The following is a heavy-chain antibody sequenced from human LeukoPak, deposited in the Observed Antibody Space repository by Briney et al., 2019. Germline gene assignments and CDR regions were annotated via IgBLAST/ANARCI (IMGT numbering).Heavy chain of an antibody. J-gene: IGHJ4*02. V-gene: IGHV4-34*01. CDR2: VNHSGST. CDR3: ARRRVVVADFDY. CDR1: GGSFSGYY. Sequence: SETLSLTCAVYGGSFSGYYWSWIRQPPGKGLEWIGGVNHSGSTNYNPSLKSRVTISVDTSKNQFSLKLSSVTAADTAVYYCARRRVVVADFDYWGQGTLVTVSS. D-gene: IGHD2-15*01.